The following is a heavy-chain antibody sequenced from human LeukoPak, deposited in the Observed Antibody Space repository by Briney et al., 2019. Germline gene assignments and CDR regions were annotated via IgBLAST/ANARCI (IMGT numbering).Heavy chain of an antibody. CDR2: INAYNGNT. J-gene: IGHJ6*02. D-gene: IGHD2-15*01. Sequence: ASVKVSCTASGYTFTNYGFSWVRQAPGQGLEWMGWINAYNGNTNYAQKLQGRVTMTTDTSTNTAYMELRSLRSDDTAVYYCARRYCSGGSSYSDGYYGMDVWGQGTTVTVSS. CDR3: ARRYCSGGSSYSDGYYGMDV. CDR1: GYTFTNYG. V-gene: IGHV1-18*01.